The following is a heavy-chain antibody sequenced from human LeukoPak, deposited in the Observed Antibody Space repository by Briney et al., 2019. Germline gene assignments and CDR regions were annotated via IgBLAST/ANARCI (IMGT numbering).Heavy chain of an antibody. Sequence: ASVKVSCKASGYTFTSYGISWVRQAPGQGLEWMGWISAYNGDTNYAQKLQGRVTMTTDTSTSTAYMELRSLRSDDTAVYYCARDNDSRDPPHFDYWGQGTLVTVSS. D-gene: IGHD3-16*01. CDR1: GYTFTSYG. CDR3: ARDNDSRDPPHFDY. V-gene: IGHV1-18*01. J-gene: IGHJ4*02. CDR2: ISAYNGDT.